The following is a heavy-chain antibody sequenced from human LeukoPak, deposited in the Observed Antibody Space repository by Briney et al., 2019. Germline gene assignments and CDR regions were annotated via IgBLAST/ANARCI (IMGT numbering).Heavy chain of an antibody. CDR3: ARKAARKDFDY. CDR1: GGSFSGYY. Sequence: SETLSLTCAVYGGSFSGYYWSWIRQPPGKGLEWIGEINHSGSTNYNPSLKSRVTISVDTSKNQFSLKLSSVTAADTAVYYCARKAARKDFDYWGQGTLVTVSS. D-gene: IGHD6-6*01. V-gene: IGHV4-34*01. CDR2: INHSGST. J-gene: IGHJ4*02.